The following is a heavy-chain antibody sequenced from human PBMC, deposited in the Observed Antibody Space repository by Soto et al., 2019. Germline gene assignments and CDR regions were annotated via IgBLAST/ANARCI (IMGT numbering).Heavy chain of an antibody. D-gene: IGHD6-13*01. CDR2: ISYDGSNK. J-gene: IGHJ5*02. Sequence: QVQLVESGGGVVQPGRSLRLSCAASGFTFSSYAMHSVRQAPGKGLEWVAVISYDGSNKYYADSVKGRFTISRDNSKNTLYLQMNSLRAEDTAVYYCARERQPNWFDPWGQGTLVTVSS. V-gene: IGHV3-30-3*01. CDR1: GFTFSSYA. CDR3: ARERQPNWFDP.